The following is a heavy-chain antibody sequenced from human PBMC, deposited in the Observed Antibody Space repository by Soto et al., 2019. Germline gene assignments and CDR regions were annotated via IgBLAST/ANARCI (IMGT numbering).Heavy chain of an antibody. Sequence: GGSLRLSCAASGFTFSSYAMSWVRQAPGKGLEWVSAISGSGGSTYYADSVKGRFTISRDNSKNTLYLQMNSLRAEDTAVYYCAKVGYKGSGSYSKLSYYYYYMDVWGKGTTVTVSS. D-gene: IGHD3-10*01. CDR3: AKVGYKGSGSYSKLSYYYYYMDV. CDR1: GFTFSSYA. V-gene: IGHV3-23*01. CDR2: ISGSGGST. J-gene: IGHJ6*03.